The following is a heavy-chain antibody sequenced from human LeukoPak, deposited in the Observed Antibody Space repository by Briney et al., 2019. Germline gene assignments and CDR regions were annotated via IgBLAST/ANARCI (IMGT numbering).Heavy chain of an antibody. V-gene: IGHV3-23*01. CDR3: ARRGIVLGAAPVLKYSFDY. Sequence: GGSLRLSCAASGFTFSSYAMSWVRQAPGKGLEWVSSISISGGGTYYADSVKGRFTISRDNSKNTLYLQMNSLSAEDTAVYYCARRGIVLGAAPVLKYSFDYWGQGTLVTVSS. CDR1: GFTFSSYA. D-gene: IGHD1-26*01. J-gene: IGHJ4*02. CDR2: ISISGGGT.